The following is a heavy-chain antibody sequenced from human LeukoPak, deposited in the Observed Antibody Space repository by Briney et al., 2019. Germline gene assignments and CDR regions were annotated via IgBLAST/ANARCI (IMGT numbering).Heavy chain of an antibody. D-gene: IGHD2-21*02. CDR2: ISYDGSNK. J-gene: IGHJ4*02. V-gene: IGHV3-30*18. Sequence: GGSLRLSCAASGFTFSSYGMHWVRQAPGKGLEWVAVISYDGSNKYYADSVKGRFTISRDNSKNTLYLHMNSLRAEDTAVYFCAKEKVVTAILDYWGQGTLVTVSS. CDR3: AKEKVVTAILDY. CDR1: GFTFSSYG.